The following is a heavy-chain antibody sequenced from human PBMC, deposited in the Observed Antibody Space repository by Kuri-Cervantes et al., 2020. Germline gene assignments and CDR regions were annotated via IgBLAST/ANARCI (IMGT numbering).Heavy chain of an antibody. CDR1: GFTFSSYS. CDR3: VFGIRRYFDY. Sequence: GGSLRLSCAASGFTFSSYSMNWVRQAPGKGLEWVANIKQDGSEKYYVDSVKGRFTISRDNAKNSLYLQMNSLRAEDTAVYYCVFGIRRYFDYWGQGTLVTVSS. D-gene: IGHD3-3*01. J-gene: IGHJ4*02. V-gene: IGHV3-7*01. CDR2: IKQDGSEK.